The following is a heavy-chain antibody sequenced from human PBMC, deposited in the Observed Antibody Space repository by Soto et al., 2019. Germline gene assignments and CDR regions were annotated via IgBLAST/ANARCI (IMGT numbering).Heavy chain of an antibody. V-gene: IGHV3-30-3*01. J-gene: IGHJ4*02. CDR2: ISYDGSNK. D-gene: IGHD2-15*01. Sequence: QVQLVESGGGVVQPGRSLRLSCAASGFTFSSYAMHWVRPAPGNGLEWVAVISYDGSNKYYADSVKGRFTISRDNSKNTLYLQMNSLRAEDTAVYYCARGGGGSGAFDYWGQGTLVTVSS. CDR1: GFTFSSYA. CDR3: ARGGGGSGAFDY.